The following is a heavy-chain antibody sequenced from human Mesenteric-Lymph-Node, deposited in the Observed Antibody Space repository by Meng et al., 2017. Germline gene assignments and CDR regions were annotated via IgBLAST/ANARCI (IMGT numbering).Heavy chain of an antibody. D-gene: IGHD1-26*01. CDR2: NFNDGRT. J-gene: IGHJ4*02. Sequence: LQEWGPGPVGPSGTLSLTFSVSGASYIINPSSWTWFRQPPGKGLEWIGYNFNDGRTNYNPSLKTRVTMSIDTSKNQFSLTLSSVTAADTAIYYCARDNMGSIDYWGQGILVTVSS. V-gene: IGHV4-61*01. CDR1: GASYIINPSS. CDR3: ARDNMGSIDY.